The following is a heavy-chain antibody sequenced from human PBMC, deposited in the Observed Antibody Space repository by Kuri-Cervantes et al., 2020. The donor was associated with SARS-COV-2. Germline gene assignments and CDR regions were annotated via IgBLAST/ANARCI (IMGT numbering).Heavy chain of an antibody. V-gene: IGHV4-38-2*02. Sequence: GSLRLSCAVSGYSISSGYYWGWIRQPPGKGLEWIGSIYHSGSTYYNPSLKSRVTISVDTSKNQFSLKLSSVTAADTAVYYCARDLSNDSFDIWGQGTMVTVSS. CDR3: ARDLSNDSFDI. D-gene: IGHD1-1*01. CDR2: IYHSGST. CDR1: GYSISSGYY. J-gene: IGHJ3*02.